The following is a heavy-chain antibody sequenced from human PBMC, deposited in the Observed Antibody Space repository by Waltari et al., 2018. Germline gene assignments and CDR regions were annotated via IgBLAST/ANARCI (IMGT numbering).Heavy chain of an antibody. V-gene: IGHV3-48*03. CDR3: AREPARGEKNWFDP. CDR2: ISSSGSTI. Sequence: EVQLVESGGGLVQPGGSLRLSCAASGFTFSSYEMNWVRQAPGKGLEWVSYISSSGSTIYYADSVKGRCTISRDNAKNSLYLQMNSLRAEDTAVYYCAREPARGEKNWFDPWGQGTLVTVSS. CDR1: GFTFSSYE. J-gene: IGHJ5*02. D-gene: IGHD2-21*01.